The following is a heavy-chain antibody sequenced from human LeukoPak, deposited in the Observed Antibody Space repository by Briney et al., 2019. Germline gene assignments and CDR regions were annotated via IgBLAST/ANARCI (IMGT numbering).Heavy chain of an antibody. J-gene: IGHJ5*02. D-gene: IGHD2-2*01. Sequence: GGSLRLSCAAPGFTFSSHAMNWVRQAPGKGLEWVAVISYDGSNKYYVDSVKGRFTISRDNSKNALYLQMNSLRAEDTAVYYCSRVGSSSLRDWFDPWGQGTLVTVSS. CDR2: ISYDGSNK. V-gene: IGHV3-30*04. CDR3: SRVGSSSLRDWFDP. CDR1: GFTFSSHA.